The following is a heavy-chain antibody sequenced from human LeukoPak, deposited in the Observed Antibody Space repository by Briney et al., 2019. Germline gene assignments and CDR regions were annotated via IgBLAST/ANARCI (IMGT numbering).Heavy chain of an antibody. Sequence: ASVKVSCKASGYIFTTYAMNWVRQAPGQGLEWMGWINTNTGNPTYAQGFTGRFVFSLDTSVSTAYLQINNLKAEDTAVYYCARHNLITAFGIWGQGTMVTVSS. CDR2: INTNTGNP. D-gene: IGHD3-16*01. CDR3: ARHNLITAFGI. V-gene: IGHV7-4-1*02. CDR1: GYIFTTYA. J-gene: IGHJ3*02.